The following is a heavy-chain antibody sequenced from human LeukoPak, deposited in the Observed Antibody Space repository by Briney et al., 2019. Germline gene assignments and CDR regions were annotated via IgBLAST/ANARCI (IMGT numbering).Heavy chain of an antibody. D-gene: IGHD2-2*01. V-gene: IGHV1-18*01. CDR3: ARDGEDIVVVPAAHDVWFDP. J-gene: IGHJ5*02. Sequence: ASVKVSCKASGYTFTSYGISWVRQAPGQGLEWMGWISAYNGNTNYAQKLQGRVTMTTDTSTSTAYMELRSLRSDDAAVYYCARDGEDIVVVPAAHDVWFDPWGQGTLVTVSS. CDR1: GYTFTSYG. CDR2: ISAYNGNT.